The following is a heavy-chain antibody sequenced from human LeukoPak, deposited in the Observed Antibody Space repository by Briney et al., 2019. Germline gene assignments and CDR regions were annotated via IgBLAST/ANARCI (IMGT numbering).Heavy chain of an antibody. D-gene: IGHD1-14*01. CDR2: ISQDGSEI. Sequence: GGSLRLSCAASGFTFSSFLMTWVRQAPGKGREWVASISQDGSEIYNVHSAKGRFSISRDNANNSLYLHMNSLRAEDTGIYYCSRDPDRRSDYWGQGTLVSLPS. CDR1: GFTFSSFL. CDR3: SRDPDRRSDY. J-gene: IGHJ4*02. V-gene: IGHV3-7*01.